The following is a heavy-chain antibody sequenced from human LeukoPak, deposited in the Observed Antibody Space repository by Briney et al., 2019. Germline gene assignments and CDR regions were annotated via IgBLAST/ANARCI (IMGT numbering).Heavy chain of an antibody. D-gene: IGHD5-18*01. CDR1: GGSFSGYY. CDR3: ARGRIQLWSRRQYYFDY. J-gene: IGHJ4*02. V-gene: IGHV4-34*01. CDR2: INHSGST. Sequence: SETLSLTCAVYGGSFSGYYWSWIRQPPGKGLEWIGEINHSGSTNYNPSLKSRVTISVDTSKNQFSLKLSSVTAADTAVYYCARGRIQLWSRRQYYFDYWGQGTLVTVSS.